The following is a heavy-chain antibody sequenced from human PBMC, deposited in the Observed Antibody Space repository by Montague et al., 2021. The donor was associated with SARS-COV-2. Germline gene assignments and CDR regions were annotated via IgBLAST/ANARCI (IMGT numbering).Heavy chain of an antibody. CDR1: GGSIRSTTFY. J-gene: IGHJ4*02. Sequence: SETLSLTCTVSGGSIRSTTFYWGWIRQSPGKGLEWIGYIYDSDTTYYNPSLKSRVTMSLDTPTNQFSLKITSLIVADTAIYYCVTPGKTAVAGQFDYWGPGILVTVSS. CDR3: VTPGKTAVAGQFDY. V-gene: IGHV4-39*07. D-gene: IGHD6-19*01. CDR2: IYDSDTT.